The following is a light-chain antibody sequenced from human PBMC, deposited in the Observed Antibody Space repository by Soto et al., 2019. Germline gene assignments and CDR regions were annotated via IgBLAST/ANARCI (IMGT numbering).Light chain of an antibody. CDR1: QSVSSW. CDR3: QHYDSYPYT. CDR2: DAS. J-gene: IGKJ2*01. Sequence: DIQMTQSPSTLSASVGDRVTITCRASQSVSSWLAWYHHKPGKAPKLLISDASTLSSGVPSRFSGSGSGTEFTLTISSLQPDDFATYYCQHYDSYPYTFGQGNKLEIK. V-gene: IGKV1-5*01.